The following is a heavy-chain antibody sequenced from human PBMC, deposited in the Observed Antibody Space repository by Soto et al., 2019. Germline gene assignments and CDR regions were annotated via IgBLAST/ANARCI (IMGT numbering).Heavy chain of an antibody. CDR3: AKGRWFGELLSHFDY. J-gene: IGHJ4*02. Sequence: PGGSLRLSCAASGFTFSSYAMSWVRQAPGKGLEWVSAISGSGGSTYYADSVKGRFTISRDNSKNTLYLQMNSLRAEDTAVYYCAKGRWFGELLSHFDYWGQGTLVTVSS. D-gene: IGHD3-10*01. V-gene: IGHV3-23*01. CDR1: GFTFSSYA. CDR2: ISGSGGST.